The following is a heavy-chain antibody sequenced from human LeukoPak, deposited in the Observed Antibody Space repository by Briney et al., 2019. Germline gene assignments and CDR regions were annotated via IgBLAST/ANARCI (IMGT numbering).Heavy chain of an antibody. CDR1: GYTFTGYY. Sequence: ASVKVSCKASGYTFTGYYMHWVRQAPGQGLEWMGWINHNSDCTNYAQKFQGRVTMTRDTSISTAYMELSRLRSDDTGVYYCARDPYGDYFDYWGQGTLVTVSS. J-gene: IGHJ4*02. CDR3: ARDPYGDYFDY. D-gene: IGHD4-17*01. V-gene: IGHV1-2*02. CDR2: INHNSDCT.